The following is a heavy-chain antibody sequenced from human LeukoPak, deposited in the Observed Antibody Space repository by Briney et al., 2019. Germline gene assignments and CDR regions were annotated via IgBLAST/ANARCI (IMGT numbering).Heavy chain of an antibody. CDR3: ARQRAHYDILTGYYARSAFDI. CDR2: IYYSGST. V-gene: IGHV4-39*01. D-gene: IGHD3-9*01. Sequence: WVRQSPGKGLEWIGSIYYSGSTYYNPSLKSRVTVSVDTSKNQFSLKLSSVTAADTAVYYCARQRAHYDILTGYYARSAFDIWGQGTMVTVSS. J-gene: IGHJ3*02.